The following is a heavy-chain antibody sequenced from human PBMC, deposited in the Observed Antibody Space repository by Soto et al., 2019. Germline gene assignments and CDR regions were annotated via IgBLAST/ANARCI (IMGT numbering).Heavy chain of an antibody. CDR3: TRRAAAAAVVPYGMDV. D-gene: IGHD6-13*01. V-gene: IGHV3-73*01. Sequence: GESLRFSCAASGFTFSGSAMHWVRQASGKGLEWVGRIRSKANSYATAYAASVKGRFTISRDDSKNTAYLQMNSLKTEDTAVYYCTRRAAAAAVVPYGMDVWGQGTTVTVSS. J-gene: IGHJ6*02. CDR2: IRSKANSYAT. CDR1: GFTFSGSA.